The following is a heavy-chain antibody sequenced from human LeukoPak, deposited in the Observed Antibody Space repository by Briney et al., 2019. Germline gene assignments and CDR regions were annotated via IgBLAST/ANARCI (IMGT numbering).Heavy chain of an antibody. Sequence: PSETLSLTCAVSGGSISSGGYSWSWIRQPPGKGLEWIGYIYYSGSTYYNPSLKSRVTISLDTSKNQFSLKVGSMTAADTAVYYCARAGGYGLIDYWGQGTMVTVSS. D-gene: IGHD5-18*01. V-gene: IGHV4-30-4*07. CDR1: GGSISSGGYS. CDR2: IYYSGST. CDR3: ARAGGYGLIDY. J-gene: IGHJ4*02.